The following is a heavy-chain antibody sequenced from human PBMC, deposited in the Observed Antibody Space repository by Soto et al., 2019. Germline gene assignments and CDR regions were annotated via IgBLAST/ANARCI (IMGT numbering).Heavy chain of an antibody. CDR2: IYSGGST. V-gene: IGHV3-23*05. J-gene: IGHJ6*02. D-gene: IGHD1-26*01. Sequence: PGGSLRLSCAASGFTFNTYAMSWVRQAPGKGLEWVSTIYSGGSTYYADSVKGRFTISRDNSKNTLYLQMNNLRAEDTAVYYCAGRVGATNYGMDVWGQGTTVTVS. CDR1: GFTFNTYA. CDR3: AGRVGATNYGMDV.